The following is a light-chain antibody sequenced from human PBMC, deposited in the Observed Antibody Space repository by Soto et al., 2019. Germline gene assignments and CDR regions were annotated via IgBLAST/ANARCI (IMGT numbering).Light chain of an antibody. Sequence: EIVLTQSPATLSVSPGERATLSCRASQSVSSNLAWYQHKPGQAPRLLIYAASTRATGIPARFSGSGSGTDVTLTISSLQSEDFAVYYCHQYHHWPPSFTFGPGTKVDIK. CDR2: AAS. CDR3: HQYHHWPPSFT. J-gene: IGKJ3*01. CDR1: QSVSSN. V-gene: IGKV3-15*01.